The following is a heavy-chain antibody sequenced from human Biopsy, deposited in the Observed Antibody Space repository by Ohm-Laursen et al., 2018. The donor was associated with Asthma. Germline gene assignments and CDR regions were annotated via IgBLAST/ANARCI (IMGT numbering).Heavy chain of an antibody. J-gene: IGHJ4*02. D-gene: IGHD3-22*01. CDR2: IYHLGNA. CDR1: GGSISVSNW. CDR3: ARRWRSYDSSNYYLDQ. V-gene: IGHV4-4*02. Sequence: SETLSLTCDVSGGSISVSNWWSWVRQPPGRGLEWIGQIYHLGNANYNPSLKSRATMSVDKSKNQFSLKLTSVTAADTAVYFCARRWRSYDSSNYYLDQWGQGTPVTVSS.